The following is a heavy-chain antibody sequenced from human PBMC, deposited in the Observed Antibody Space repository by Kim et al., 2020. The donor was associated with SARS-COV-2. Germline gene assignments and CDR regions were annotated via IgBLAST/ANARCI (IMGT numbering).Heavy chain of an antibody. CDR2: ISGSGGST. D-gene: IGHD1-26*01. CDR3: AKSPHGSYHLYFDY. Sequence: GGSMRLSCAASGFTFSSYAMSWVRQAPGKGLEWVSAISGSGGSTYYADSVKGRFTISRDNSKNTLYLQMNSLRAEDTAVYYCAKSPHGSYHLYFDYWGQGTLVTVSS. V-gene: IGHV3-23*01. CDR1: GFTFSSYA. J-gene: IGHJ4*02.